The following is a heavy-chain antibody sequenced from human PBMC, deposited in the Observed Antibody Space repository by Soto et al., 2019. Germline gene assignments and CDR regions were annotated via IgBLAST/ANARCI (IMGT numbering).Heavy chain of an antibody. D-gene: IGHD2-21*01. Sequence: EVQLVESGGGLAEPGGSLRLSCATSGFTFTSAWMSWVRQAPGKGLEWVGRIKSKSDGGTTDYAAPVKGRFTISRDDSKNTLYLQMNSLKTEDTAVYYCAYFFRDYWGQGTLVTVSS. CDR1: GFTFTSAW. J-gene: IGHJ4*02. V-gene: IGHV3-15*01. CDR2: IKSKSDGGTT. CDR3: AYFFRDY.